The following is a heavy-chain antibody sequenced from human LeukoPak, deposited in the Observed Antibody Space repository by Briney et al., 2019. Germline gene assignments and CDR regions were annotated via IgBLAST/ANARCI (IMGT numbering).Heavy chain of an antibody. J-gene: IGHJ4*02. Sequence: GGSLRLSCATSGFIFSHHGMNWVRQAPGKGLEWVSGIRADAVTTYYADSVKGRFIISRDNSKNTVYLQMNSLSAEDAAVYYCVKDDGWVQYANWGQGTLVTVSA. CDR2: IRADAVTT. D-gene: IGHD5-24*01. CDR1: GFIFSHHG. V-gene: IGHV3-23*01. CDR3: VKDDGWVQYAN.